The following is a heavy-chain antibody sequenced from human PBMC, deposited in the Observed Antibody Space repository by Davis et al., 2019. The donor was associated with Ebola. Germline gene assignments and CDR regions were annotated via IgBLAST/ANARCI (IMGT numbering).Heavy chain of an antibody. CDR3: ARDIVIMGNWFGP. J-gene: IGHJ5*02. Sequence: SETLSLTYTVSGGSIRDYYWSWIRQPAGKGLEWIGRIYDSGSTTYNPSLQSRVTMSVDTSKNQFSLQLSSVTAADTAVYYCARDIVIMGNWFGPWGQGTLVTVSS. CDR2: IYDSGST. CDR1: GGSIRDYY. D-gene: IGHD2-8*01. V-gene: IGHV4-4*07.